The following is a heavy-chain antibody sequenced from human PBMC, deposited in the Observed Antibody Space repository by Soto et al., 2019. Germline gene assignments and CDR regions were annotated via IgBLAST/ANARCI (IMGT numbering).Heavy chain of an antibody. V-gene: IGHV4-31*03. CDR2: IYYSGST. CDR1: GGSISSGGYY. D-gene: IGHD7-27*01. CDR3: ARVAWGSYYYMDV. J-gene: IGHJ6*03. Sequence: SETLSLTCTVSGGSISSGGYYWSWIRQHPGKGLEWIGYIYYSGSTYYNPSLKSRVTISVDTSKNQFSLKLSSVTAADPAVYYCARVAWGSYYYMDVWGKGTTVTVSS.